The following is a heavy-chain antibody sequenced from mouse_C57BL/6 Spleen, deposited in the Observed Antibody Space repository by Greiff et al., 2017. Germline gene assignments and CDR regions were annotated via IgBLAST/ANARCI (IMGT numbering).Heavy chain of an antibody. CDR1: GYTFTSSW. CDR3: ARRAYYSNYDAMDY. V-gene: IGHV1-55*01. D-gene: IGHD2-5*01. CDR2: IYPGSGST. Sequence: QVQLQQPGAELVKPGASVKMSCKASGYTFTSSWITWVKQRPGQGLAWIGDIYPGSGSTNYNEKFKSKATLTVDTSSSAAYMQLSSLTSEDSAVYYCARRAYYSNYDAMDYWGQGTSVTVSS. J-gene: IGHJ4*01.